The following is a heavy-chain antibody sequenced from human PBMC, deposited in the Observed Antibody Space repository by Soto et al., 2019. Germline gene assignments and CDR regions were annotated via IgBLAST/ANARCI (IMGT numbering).Heavy chain of an antibody. V-gene: IGHV3-48*02. D-gene: IGHD3-10*01. Sequence: EVQLVESGGGLVQPGGSLRLSCAASGFTFSSYSMNWVRQAPGKGLEWVSYISSSSSTIYYADSVKGRFTISIDNANNSLYVQMNSLRDEDTAVYYCARDYGSGDVYYYGMDVWGQGTTVTVSS. CDR2: ISSSSSTI. CDR3: ARDYGSGDVYYYGMDV. J-gene: IGHJ6*02. CDR1: GFTFSSYS.